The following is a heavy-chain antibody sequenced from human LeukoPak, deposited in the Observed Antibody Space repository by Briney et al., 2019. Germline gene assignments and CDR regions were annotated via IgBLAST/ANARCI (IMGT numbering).Heavy chain of an antibody. CDR3: ARDPNHYDFWSGGPSDYYGMDV. Sequence: SETLFLTCTVSGGSISSGSYYWSWIRQPAGKGLEWIGRIYTSGSTNYNPSLKSRVTISVDTSKNQFSLKLSSVTAADTAVYYCARDPNHYDFWSGGPSDYYGMDVWGQGTTVTVSS. V-gene: IGHV4-61*02. D-gene: IGHD3-3*01. CDR1: GGSISSGSYY. CDR2: IYTSGST. J-gene: IGHJ6*02.